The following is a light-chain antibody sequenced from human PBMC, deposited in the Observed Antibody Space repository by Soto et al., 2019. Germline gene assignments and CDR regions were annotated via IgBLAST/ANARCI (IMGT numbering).Light chain of an antibody. Sequence: QSVLTQPASVSGSPGQSITISCTATSSDVGGYNYVSWYQQHPGKAPKLMIYEVSNRPSGVSNRFSGSKSGNTASLTISGLQAEDEADYYCSSYTSSSTPYVVFGGGTKLTVL. CDR2: EVS. CDR3: SSYTSSSTPYVV. CDR1: SSDVGGYNY. V-gene: IGLV2-14*01. J-gene: IGLJ2*01.